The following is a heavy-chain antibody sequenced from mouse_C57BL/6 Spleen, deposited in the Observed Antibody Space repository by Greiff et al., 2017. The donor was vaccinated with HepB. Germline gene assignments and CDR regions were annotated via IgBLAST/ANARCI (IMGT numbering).Heavy chain of an antibody. J-gene: IGHJ1*03. D-gene: IGHD1-1*01. CDR2: IDPGNGDT. CDR1: GFNIKDDY. Sequence: VQPQQSGAELVRPGASVKLSCTASGFNIKDDYMHWVQQRPEQGLEWIGWIDPGNGDTDYASKFQGKATITADTSSNTAYLQLSSLTSEDTAVYYCTTGYYGSSGYFDVWGTGTTVTVSS. V-gene: IGHV14-4*01. CDR3: TTGYYGSSGYFDV.